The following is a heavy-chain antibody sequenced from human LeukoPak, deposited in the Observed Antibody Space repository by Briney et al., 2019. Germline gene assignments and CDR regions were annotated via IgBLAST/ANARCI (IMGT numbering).Heavy chain of an antibody. J-gene: IGHJ5*02. CDR3: ARNRYYYGSGSYGVPNWFDP. D-gene: IGHD3-10*01. CDR1: GGSISSYY. V-gene: IGHV4-59*08. Sequence: MPSETLSLTCTVSGGSISSYYWSWIRQPPGKGLEWIGYIYYSGSTNYNPSLKSRVTISVDTSKNQFSLKLSSVTAADTAVYYCARNRYYYGSGSYGVPNWFDPWGQGTLVTVSS. CDR2: IYYSGST.